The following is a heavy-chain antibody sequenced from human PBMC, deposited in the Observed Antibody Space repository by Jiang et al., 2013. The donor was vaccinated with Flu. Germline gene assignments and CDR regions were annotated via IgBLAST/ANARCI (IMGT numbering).Heavy chain of an antibody. V-gene: IGHV1-69*01. Sequence: FSSYAISWVRQAPGQGLEWMGGIIPIFGTANYAQKFQGRVTITADESTSTAYMELSSLRSEDTAVYYCAREFRFSSWYGGYYYYYMDVWGKGTTVTVSS. CDR3: AREFRFSSWYGGYYYYYMDV. J-gene: IGHJ6*03. D-gene: IGHD6-13*01. CDR1: FSSYA. CDR2: IIPIFGTA.